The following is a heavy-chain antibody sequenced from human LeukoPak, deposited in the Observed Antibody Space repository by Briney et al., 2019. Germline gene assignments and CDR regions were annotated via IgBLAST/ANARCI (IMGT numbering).Heavy chain of an antibody. D-gene: IGHD1-1*01. V-gene: IGHV4-59*01. CDR2: IYYSGST. CDR3: ARGVQYYYYGMDV. CDR1: GGSISSYY. J-gene: IGHJ6*02. Sequence: PSETLSLTCTVSGGSISSYYWSWIRRPPGKGLEWIGYIYYSGSTNYNPSLKSRVTISVDTSKNQFSLKLSSVTAADTAVYYCARGVQYYYYGMDVWGQGTTVTVSS.